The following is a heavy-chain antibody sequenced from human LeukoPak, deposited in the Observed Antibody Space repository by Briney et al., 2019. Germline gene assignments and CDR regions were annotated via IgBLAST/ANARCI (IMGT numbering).Heavy chain of an antibody. CDR3: AGVSSSWYQDWYFEL. J-gene: IGHJ2*01. Sequence: PSETLSLTCTVSGGSISSYCWSWIRQPPGKGLEWIGYIYYSGSTNYNPSLKSRVTISVDTSKNQFSLKLSAVTAADAALYYYAGVSSSWYQDWYFELWGRGTLATVPS. V-gene: IGHV4-59*12. CDR2: IYYSGST. D-gene: IGHD6-13*01. CDR1: GGSISSYC.